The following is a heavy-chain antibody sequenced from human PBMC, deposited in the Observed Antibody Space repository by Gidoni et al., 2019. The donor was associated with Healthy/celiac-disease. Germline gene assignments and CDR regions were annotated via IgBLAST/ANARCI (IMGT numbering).Heavy chain of an antibody. CDR2: IKSKTDGGTT. CDR1: GFTFSNAW. Sequence: EVQLVESGGGLVHPGGSLRLSCAASGFTFSNAWIGWVRQAPGKGLEWVGRIKSKTDGGTTDYAAPVKGRFTISRDDSKNTLYLQMNSLKTEDTAVYYCTTDWDTAMGRDYFDYWGQGTLVTVSS. J-gene: IGHJ4*02. V-gene: IGHV3-15*01. D-gene: IGHD5-18*01. CDR3: TTDWDTAMGRDYFDY.